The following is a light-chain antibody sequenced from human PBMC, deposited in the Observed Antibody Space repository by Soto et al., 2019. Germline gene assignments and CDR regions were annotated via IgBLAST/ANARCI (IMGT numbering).Light chain of an antibody. CDR1: SSNIGAGYD. CDR3: QYYDSNLSGLV. V-gene: IGLV1-40*01. Sequence: QSVLTQPPSVSGAPGQWFTISCTGSSSNIGAGYDVHWYQQLPGTAPKLLIYGNSNRPSGVPDRFSGSKSGTSASLAITGIQAEDEAEYYCQYYDSNLSGLVFGGGTKLTVL. J-gene: IGLJ3*02. CDR2: GNS.